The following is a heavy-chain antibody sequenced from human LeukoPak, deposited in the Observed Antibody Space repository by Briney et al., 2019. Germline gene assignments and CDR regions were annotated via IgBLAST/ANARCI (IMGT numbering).Heavy chain of an antibody. CDR1: GFTFSTYH. Sequence: PGGSLRLSCAASGFTFSTYHMHWVRQAPGKGLEWVAIILPDGSNKHYADPVKGRFTISRDNSKNTLYLQMNSLRAEDMAVYYCASGDSSGWYASPDFDYWGQGTLVTVSS. D-gene: IGHD6-19*01. CDR2: ILPDGSNK. CDR3: ASGDSSGWYASPDFDY. J-gene: IGHJ4*02. V-gene: IGHV3-33*08.